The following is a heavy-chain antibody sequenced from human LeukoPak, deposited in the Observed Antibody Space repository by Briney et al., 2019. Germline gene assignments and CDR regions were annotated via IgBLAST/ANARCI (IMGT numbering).Heavy chain of an antibody. D-gene: IGHD2-2*01. J-gene: IGHJ4*02. CDR2: VYHSGST. CDR1: HYSISSGYY. CDR3: ARDRHCSSTSCFDY. V-gene: IGHV4-38-2*02. Sequence: NSSETLSLTCAVSHYSISSGYYWGWIRQPPGNGLEWIGSVYHSGSTYYNPSLKSRVTISVDTSNNQFSLKLSSVTAADTAVYYCARDRHCSSTSCFDYWGQGTLVTVSS.